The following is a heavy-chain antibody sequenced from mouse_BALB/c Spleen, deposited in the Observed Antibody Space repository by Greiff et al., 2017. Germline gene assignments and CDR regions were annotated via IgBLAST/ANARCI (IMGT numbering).Heavy chain of an antibody. CDR2: ISYSGST. Sequence: DVMLVESGPSLVKPSQTLSLTCSVTGDSITSGYWNWIRKFPGNKLEYMGYISYSGSTYYNPSLKSRISITRDTSKNQYYLQLNSVTTEDTATYYCARQLGLDYAMDYWGQGTSVTVSS. CDR1: GDSITSGY. D-gene: IGHD3-1*01. V-gene: IGHV3-8*02. J-gene: IGHJ4*01. CDR3: ARQLGLDYAMDY.